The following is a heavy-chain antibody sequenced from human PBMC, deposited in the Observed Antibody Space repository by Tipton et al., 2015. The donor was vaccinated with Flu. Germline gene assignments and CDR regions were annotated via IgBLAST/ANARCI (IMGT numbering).Heavy chain of an antibody. J-gene: IGHJ4*02. V-gene: IGHV3-30-3*01. Sequence: SLRLSCTASGFTFNHYAIHWVRQTAGKGLEWVGVISYDGSDTFYADSVEGRFTISRNNSKNMLYLQMNSLRGDDTSVYYCARDRDDLPYGSLPGHWGQGTLVTVSS. CDR2: ISYDGSDT. CDR1: GFTFNHYA. CDR3: ARDRDDLPYGSLPGH. D-gene: IGHD3-10*01.